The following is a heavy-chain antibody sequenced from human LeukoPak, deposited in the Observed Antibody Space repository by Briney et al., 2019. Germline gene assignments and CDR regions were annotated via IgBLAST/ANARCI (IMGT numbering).Heavy chain of an antibody. CDR1: GFTFSSYW. Sequence: GGSLRLSCAASGFTFSSYWMSWVRQAPGKGLEWVANIKQDGSEKYYVDSVKGRFTISRDNAKNSLYLQMNSLRAEDTALYYCAKDPRGINYYGSGSYYIPYYFDYWGQGTLVTVSS. V-gene: IGHV3-7*03. CDR2: IKQDGSEK. J-gene: IGHJ4*02. D-gene: IGHD3-10*01. CDR3: AKDPRGINYYGSGSYYIPYYFDY.